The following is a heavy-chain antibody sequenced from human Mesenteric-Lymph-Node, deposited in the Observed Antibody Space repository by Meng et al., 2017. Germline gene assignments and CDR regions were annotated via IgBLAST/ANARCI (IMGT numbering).Heavy chain of an antibody. V-gene: IGHV1-69*05. CDR2: IIPIFGTA. CDR1: GGTFSSYA. CDR3: ARVGAWDSSGYYSGNSYYFDY. D-gene: IGHD3-22*01. Sequence: SVKVSCKASGGTFSSYAISWVRQAPGQGREGMGGIIPIFGTANYAQKFQGRVTITTDESTSTAYMELSSLRSEDTAVYYCARVGAWDSSGYYSGNSYYFDYWGQGTRVTVSS. J-gene: IGHJ4*02.